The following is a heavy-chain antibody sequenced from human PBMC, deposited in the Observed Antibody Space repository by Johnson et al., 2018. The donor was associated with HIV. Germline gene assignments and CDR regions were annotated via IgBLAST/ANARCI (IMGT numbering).Heavy chain of an antibody. D-gene: IGHD3-9*01. CDR3: ARAGDYDILTGSLMKGAFDI. CDR2: LSSRSGPI. Sequence: QVQLVESGGGLVKPGGSLRLSCAVSGVIFSDYYMSWIRQAPGKGLEWVSHLSSRSGPISYSDSVKGRFTISRDNAKNSLYLQMNSLRAGDTAAYYCARAGDYDILTGSLMKGAFDIWGQGTMVIVSS. J-gene: IGHJ3*02. V-gene: IGHV3-11*04. CDR1: GVIFSDYY.